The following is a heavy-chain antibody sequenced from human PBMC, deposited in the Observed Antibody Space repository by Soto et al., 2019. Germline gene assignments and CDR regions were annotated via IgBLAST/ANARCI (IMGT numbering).Heavy chain of an antibody. D-gene: IGHD5-18*01. Sequence: LSPSCAPPGFPFSSYTRNWVRQAPGKGLEWVSSISSSSSYIYYADSVKGRFTISRDNAKNSLYLQMNSLRAEDTAVYYCARDQPGYSYGYGLGYWGQGTLVTVSS. CDR1: GFPFSSYT. V-gene: IGHV3-21*01. CDR3: ARDQPGYSYGYGLGY. J-gene: IGHJ4*02. CDR2: ISSSSSYI.